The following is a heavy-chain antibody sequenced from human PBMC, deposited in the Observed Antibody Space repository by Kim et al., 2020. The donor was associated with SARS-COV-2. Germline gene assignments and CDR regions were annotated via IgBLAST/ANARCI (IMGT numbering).Heavy chain of an antibody. D-gene: IGHD2-15*01. V-gene: IGHV3-33*01. CDR2: IWYDGSNK. J-gene: IGHJ4*02. CDR3: ARDRWVPLLPDY. Sequence: GGSLRLSCAASGFTFSSYGMHWVRQAPGKGLEWVAVIWYDGSNKYYADSVKGRFTISRDNSKNTLYLQMNSLRAEDTAVYYCARDRWVPLLPDYWGQGTLVTVAS. CDR1: GFTFSSYG.